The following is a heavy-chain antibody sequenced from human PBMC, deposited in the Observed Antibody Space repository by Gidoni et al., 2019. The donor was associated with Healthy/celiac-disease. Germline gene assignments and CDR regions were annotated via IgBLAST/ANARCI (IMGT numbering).Heavy chain of an antibody. J-gene: IGHJ4*02. V-gene: IGHV3-30-3*01. Sequence: QVQPVESGGGVVQPGRSLRLTCSASGFTFSSYAIPWVRQAPGKGLAWVAVISYDGSNKYYADSVKGRFTISRDNSKNTLYLQMNSLRAEDTAVYYCARGTVQLVTDYWGQGTLVTVSS. D-gene: IGHD6-13*01. CDR1: GFTFSSYA. CDR2: ISYDGSNK. CDR3: ARGTVQLVTDY.